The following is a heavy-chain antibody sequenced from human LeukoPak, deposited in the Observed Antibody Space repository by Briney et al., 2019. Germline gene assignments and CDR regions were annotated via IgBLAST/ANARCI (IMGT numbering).Heavy chain of an antibody. CDR2: IGPDGTTT. Sequence: GGSLRLSCGASGFTLSSYWMHWVRQVPGKGLEWFSVIGPDGTTTDYADSVRGRFTISRDNAKNTLYLQMNSLRAEDTAVYYCVRGGSSPYKYNAFDIWGQGTMVTVSS. V-gene: IGHV3-74*01. J-gene: IGHJ3*02. D-gene: IGHD2-2*01. CDR3: VRGGSSPYKYNAFDI. CDR1: GFTLSSYW.